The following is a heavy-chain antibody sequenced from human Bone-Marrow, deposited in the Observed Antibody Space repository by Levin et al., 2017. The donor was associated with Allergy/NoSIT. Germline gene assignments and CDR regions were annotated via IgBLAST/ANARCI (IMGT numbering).Heavy chain of an antibody. J-gene: IGHJ6*02. V-gene: IGHV1-46*01. Sequence: ASVKVSCKASGYTFTSYYMHWVRQAPGQGLEWMGIINPSGGSTSYAQKFQGRVTMTRDTSTSTVYMELSSLRSEDTAVYYCARTPLPDFWSGYYMFGMDVWGQGTTVTVSS. CDR3: ARTPLPDFWSGYYMFGMDV. D-gene: IGHD3-3*01. CDR2: INPSGGST. CDR1: GYTFTSYY.